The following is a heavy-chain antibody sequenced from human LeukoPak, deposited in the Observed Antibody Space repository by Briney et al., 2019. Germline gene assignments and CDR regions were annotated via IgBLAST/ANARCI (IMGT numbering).Heavy chain of an antibody. CDR2: INSDGSST. Sequence: QPGGSLRLSCAASGFTFRKYYLHWVRQAPGKGLVWVSRINSDGSSTTYADSVRGGFTVSRDNAKNTLYLQMNILKVEDTAMYYCTRVFVGDEYSSSGYWGQGTLVTVSS. J-gene: IGHJ4*02. CDR3: TRVFVGDEYSSSGY. D-gene: IGHD6-13*01. CDR1: GFTFRKYY. V-gene: IGHV3-74*03.